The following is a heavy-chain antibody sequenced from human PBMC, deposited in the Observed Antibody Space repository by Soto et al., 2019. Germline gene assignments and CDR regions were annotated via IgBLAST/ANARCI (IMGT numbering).Heavy chain of an antibody. CDR1: GFTFSSYS. D-gene: IGHD3-22*01. V-gene: IGHV3-21*01. Sequence: EVQLVESGGGLVKPGGYLRLSCAASGFTFSSYSMNWVRQAPGKGLEWVSSISSSSSYIYYADSVKGRFTISRDNAKNSLYLQMNSLRAEDTAVYYCERGPRYYYDSSGYYRYWGQGTLVTVSS. CDR2: ISSSSSYI. CDR3: ERGPRYYYDSSGYYRY. J-gene: IGHJ4*02.